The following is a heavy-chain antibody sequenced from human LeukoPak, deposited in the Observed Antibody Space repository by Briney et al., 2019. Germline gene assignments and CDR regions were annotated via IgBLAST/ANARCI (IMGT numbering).Heavy chain of an antibody. J-gene: IGHJ6*03. Sequence: ASVKVSCKASGYTFTSYDINWGRQATGQGLEWMGWMNPNSGNTGYAQKFQGRVTMTKNTSITTAYMELNSLRSEDTAVYYCARALSWTTDSYYYMDVWGKGTTVTVSS. V-gene: IGHV1-8*01. CDR1: GYTFTSYD. CDR2: MNPNSGNT. CDR3: ARALSWTTDSYYYMDV. D-gene: IGHD3/OR15-3a*01.